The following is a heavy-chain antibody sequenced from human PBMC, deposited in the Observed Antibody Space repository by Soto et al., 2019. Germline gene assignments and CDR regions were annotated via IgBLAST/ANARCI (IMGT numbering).Heavy chain of an antibody. V-gene: IGHV5-51*01. Sequence: LGESLKISCKGSGYSFTSDWIGWVRQMPGKGLEWMGIIYPGDSDTRYSPSFQGQVTISADKSISTAYLQWSSLKASDTAMYYCARRRLWSGYLDDYYYYYGMDVWGQGTTVTVSS. J-gene: IGHJ6*02. CDR3: ARRRLWSGYLDDYYYYYGMDV. CDR1: GYSFTSDW. D-gene: IGHD3-3*01. CDR2: IYPGDSDT.